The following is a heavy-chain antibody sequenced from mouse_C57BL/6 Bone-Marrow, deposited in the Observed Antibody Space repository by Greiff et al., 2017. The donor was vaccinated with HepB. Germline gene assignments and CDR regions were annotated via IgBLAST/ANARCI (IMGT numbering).Heavy chain of an antibody. D-gene: IGHD1-1*01. V-gene: IGHV14-4*01. J-gene: IGHJ2*01. Sequence: EVQLQQSGAELVRPGASVKLSCTASGFNIKDDYMHWVKQRPEQGLEWIGWIDPENGDTEYASKFQGKATITADTSSNTAYLQLSSLTSEDTAVYYCTFITTVVATDDYWGQGTTLTVSS. CDR2: IDPENGDT. CDR1: GFNIKDDY. CDR3: TFITTVVATDDY.